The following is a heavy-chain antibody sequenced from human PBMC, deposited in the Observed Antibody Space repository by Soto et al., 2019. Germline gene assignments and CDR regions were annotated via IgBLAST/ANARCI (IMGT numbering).Heavy chain of an antibody. CDR3: ARGPSSYYYGMDV. Sequence: GSLRLSCAASRFTVSSNYVIGVLQAPGKWLEWVSVIYSGGSTYYADSVKGRFTISRDNSKNTLYLQMNSLRAEDTAVYYCARGPSSYYYGMDVWGQGTTVTVSS. V-gene: IGHV3-53*01. D-gene: IGHD6-6*01. J-gene: IGHJ6*02. CDR1: RFTVSSNY. CDR2: IYSGGST.